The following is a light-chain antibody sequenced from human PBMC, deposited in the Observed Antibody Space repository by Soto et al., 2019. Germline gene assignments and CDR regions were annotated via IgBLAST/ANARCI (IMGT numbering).Light chain of an antibody. CDR1: QSVSSSY. V-gene: IGKV3-20*01. J-gene: IGKJ4*01. CDR2: GAS. Sequence: EIVLTQSPGTLSLSPGERATLSCRASQSVSSSYLAWYQQKPGQAPRLLIYGASSRATGIPDRFSGSGSGTDFTLTISRLEPKDFAVYYCQQCDGSSRHTCGGGTKLEIK. CDR3: QQCDGSSRHT.